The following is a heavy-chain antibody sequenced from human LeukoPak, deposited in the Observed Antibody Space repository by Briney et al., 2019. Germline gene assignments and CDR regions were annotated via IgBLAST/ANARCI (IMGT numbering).Heavy chain of an antibody. Sequence: PSETLSLTCIVSVGSINNGEYYWSWIRQSPGKGLEWIGYIYFSGAAYYNPSLKSRVLISVNTSTNQFSLRVTSMTAADTAVYYCARGNGYNLGTFDYWGQGTLVTVSS. V-gene: IGHV4-30-4*01. CDR3: ARGNGYNLGTFDY. CDR1: VGSINNGEYY. J-gene: IGHJ4*02. CDR2: IYFSGAA. D-gene: IGHD5-24*01.